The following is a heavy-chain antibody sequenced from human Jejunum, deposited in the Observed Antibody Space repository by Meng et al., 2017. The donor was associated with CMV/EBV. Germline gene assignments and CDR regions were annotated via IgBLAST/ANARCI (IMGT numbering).Heavy chain of an antibody. J-gene: IGHJ5*02. CDR2: IYWDDDK. CDR3: AHRGYYYGSGSHYTT. Sequence: SGFSLSTREVGVGWIRQPPGKALEWLALIYWDDDKRYSPSLKSRLTITKDTSKNQVVLTLTNVDPVDTATYYCAHRGYYYGSGSHYTTWGQGTLVTVSS. D-gene: IGHD3-10*01. CDR1: GFSLSTREVG. V-gene: IGHV2-5*02.